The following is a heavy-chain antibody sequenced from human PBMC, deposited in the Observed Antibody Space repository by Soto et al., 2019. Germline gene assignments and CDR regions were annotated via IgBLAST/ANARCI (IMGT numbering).Heavy chain of an antibody. CDR3: ARSVPAAPFDI. CDR1: GFTFTSYS. V-gene: IGHV3-21*01. CDR2: ISSSSDYI. Sequence: EVQLVESGGGLVKPGGSLRLSCAASGFTFTSYSMNWVRQAPGKGLEWVSSISSSSDYIFYADSVKGRFTISRDNAKNSLSLQMNRLRAEDTAVYYCARSVPAAPFDIWGQGTMVIVSS. J-gene: IGHJ3*02.